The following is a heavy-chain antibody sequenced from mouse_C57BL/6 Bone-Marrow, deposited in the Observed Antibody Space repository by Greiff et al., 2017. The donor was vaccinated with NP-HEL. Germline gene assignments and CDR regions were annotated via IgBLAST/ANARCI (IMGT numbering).Heavy chain of an antibody. CDR1: GYAFSSYW. D-gene: IGHD4-1*01. CDR2: IYPGDGDT. Sequence: QVQLQQSGAELVKPGASVKISCKASGYAFSSYWMNWVKQRPGKGLEWIGQIYPGDGDTNYNGKFKGKATLTADKSSSTAYMQLSSLTSEDSAVYFCARSRTGRWYFDVWGTGTTVTVSS. CDR3: ARSRTGRWYFDV. V-gene: IGHV1-80*01. J-gene: IGHJ1*03.